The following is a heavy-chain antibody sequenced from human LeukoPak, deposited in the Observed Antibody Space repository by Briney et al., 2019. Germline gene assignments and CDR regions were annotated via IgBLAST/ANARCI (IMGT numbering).Heavy chain of an antibody. J-gene: IGHJ6*04. Sequence: GRSLRLSCAASGFTFSSYAMHWVRQAPGKGLEWVAVISYDGSNKYYADSVKGRFTISRDNSKNTLYLQMNSLRAEDTAVYYCASFRGVRAYYYYYGMDVWGKGTTVTVSS. V-gene: IGHV3-30*04. CDR2: ISYDGSNK. CDR3: ASFRGVRAYYYYYGMDV. D-gene: IGHD3-10*01. CDR1: GFTFSSYA.